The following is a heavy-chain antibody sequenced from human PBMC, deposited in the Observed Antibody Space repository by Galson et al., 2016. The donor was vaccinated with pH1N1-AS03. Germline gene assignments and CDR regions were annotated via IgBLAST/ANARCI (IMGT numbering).Heavy chain of an antibody. CDR2: ISSDSTTI. V-gene: IGHV3-48*04. CDR3: ARTSGAYFGSAFDI. J-gene: IGHJ3*02. CDR1: GFTFNHYS. D-gene: IGHD1-26*01. Sequence: SLRLSCAASGFTFNHYSMNWARQAPGKGLEWVSYISSDSTTIYYADSVKGRFTISRDNAKNSLYLQMNSLTAEDTAIYYCARTSGAYFGSAFDIWGQGTMVTVSS.